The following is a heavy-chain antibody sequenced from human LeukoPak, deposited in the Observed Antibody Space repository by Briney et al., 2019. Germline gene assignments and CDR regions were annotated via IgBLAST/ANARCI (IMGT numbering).Heavy chain of an antibody. D-gene: IGHD2-2*01. Sequence: GGSLRLSCAASGFTFSSYAMHWVRQAPGKGLEWVAVISYDGSNKYYADSVKGRFTISRDNSKNTLYLQMNSLRAEDTAVYYCARDCSSTSCHSLDYWGQGTLVTVSS. V-gene: IGHV3-30-3*01. CDR3: ARDCSSTSCHSLDY. J-gene: IGHJ4*02. CDR1: GFTFSSYA. CDR2: ISYDGSNK.